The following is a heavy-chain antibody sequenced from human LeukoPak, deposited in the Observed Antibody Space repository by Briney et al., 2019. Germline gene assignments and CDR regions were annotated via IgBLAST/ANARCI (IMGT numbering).Heavy chain of an antibody. J-gene: IGHJ3*02. CDR3: AREEYYYDSSGYHLHDAFDI. Sequence: SQTLSLTCTVSGGSISSGGYYWSWIRQHPGKGLEWIGYIYYSGSTYYNPSLKSRVTISVDTSKNQFSLKLSSVTAADTAVYYCAREEYYYDSSGYHLHDAFDIWGQGTTVTVSS. V-gene: IGHV4-31*03. CDR1: GGSISSGGYY. CDR2: IYYSGST. D-gene: IGHD3-22*01.